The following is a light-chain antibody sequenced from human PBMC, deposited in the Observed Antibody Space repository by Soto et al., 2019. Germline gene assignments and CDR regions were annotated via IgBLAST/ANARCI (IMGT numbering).Light chain of an antibody. CDR3: MCYAGGNNWV. CDR2: DVT. V-gene: IGLV2-8*01. CDR1: SSDVGTHGY. Sequence: QSALTQPHSSSGAPGQSVTISCTGTSSDVGTHGYVSWYQQHAGKAPKLMIYDVTKRPSGVPDRFSGSKSDNTASLTVSGLQDEDEADYYCMCYAGGNNWVFGGGTQLTVL. J-gene: IGLJ3*02.